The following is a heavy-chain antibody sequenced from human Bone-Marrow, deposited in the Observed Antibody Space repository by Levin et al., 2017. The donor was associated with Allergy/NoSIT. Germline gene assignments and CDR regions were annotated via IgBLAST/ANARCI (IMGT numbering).Heavy chain of an antibody. Sequence: SQTLSLTCTLYGGSFSRSYWGWIRQPPGKGLEWIGEINHSGSTYCSPALKSRVTISVDTSKNQFSLKLYSVTAADSAVYYCARLARVNIVSTSKYYNGMDVWGQGTTVTVSS. CDR3: ARLARVNIVSTSKYYNGMDV. CDR2: INHSGST. V-gene: IGHV4-34*01. D-gene: IGHD5/OR15-5a*01. J-gene: IGHJ6*02. CDR1: GGSFSRSY.